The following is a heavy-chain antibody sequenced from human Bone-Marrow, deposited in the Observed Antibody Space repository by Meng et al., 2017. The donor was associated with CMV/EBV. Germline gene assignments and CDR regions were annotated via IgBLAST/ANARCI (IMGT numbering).Heavy chain of an antibody. CDR2: IIPIFGTA. Sequence: QVQVVQSGVEGKKPGPSVKVSCKASGGTFSSYAISWVRQAPGQGLEWMGGIIPIFGTANYAQKFQGRVTITADESTSTAYMELSSLRSEDTAVYYCARDVAARPYIYDYWGQGTLVTVSS. V-gene: IGHV1-69*12. J-gene: IGHJ4*02. D-gene: IGHD6-6*01. CDR1: GGTFSSYA. CDR3: ARDVAARPYIYDY.